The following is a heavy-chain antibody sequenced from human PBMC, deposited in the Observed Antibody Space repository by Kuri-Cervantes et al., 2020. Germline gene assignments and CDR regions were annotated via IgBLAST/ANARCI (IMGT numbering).Heavy chain of an antibody. J-gene: IGHJ3*02. CDR3: ARDVGYGAFDI. Sequence: GESLKISCAASGFTFDDYAMHWVRQAPGKGLEWVSSISSSSSYIYYADSVKGRFTISRDNAKNSLYLQMNSLRAEDTAVYYCARDVGYGAFDIWGQGTMVTVSS. CDR1: GFTFDDYA. V-gene: IGHV3-21*03. D-gene: IGHD5-18*01. CDR2: ISSSSSYI.